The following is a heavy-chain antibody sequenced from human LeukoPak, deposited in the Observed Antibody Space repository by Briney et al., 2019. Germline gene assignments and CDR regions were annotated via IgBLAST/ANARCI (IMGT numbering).Heavy chain of an antibody. D-gene: IGHD5-24*01. CDR3: ARADGYTSPLDY. J-gene: IGHJ4*02. CDR2: IYSSGST. Sequence: PSETLSLTCTVSGGSISSFYWNWIRQPAGKGLEWIGRIYSSGSTNYNPSLKSRVTMSLDTPQNDFSLKLSSVTAADTAVYYCARADGYTSPLDYWGQGTLVTVSS. CDR1: GGSISSFY. V-gene: IGHV4-4*07.